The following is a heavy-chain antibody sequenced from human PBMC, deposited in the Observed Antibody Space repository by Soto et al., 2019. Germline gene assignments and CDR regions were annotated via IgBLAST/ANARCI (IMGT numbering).Heavy chain of an antibody. V-gene: IGHV3-48*03. Sequence: EVQLVASGGGLVPPGGSLRLSCAVSGLTFSTDEMNWVRQAPGKGLEWLAYISYTATTIKYADSVKGRFAVSRDNAKKSLSLQMNSLGVEDTAVYYCVREGGSRAFDSWGQGTVVTVSS. D-gene: IGHD1-1*01. CDR2: ISYTATTI. CDR3: VREGGSRAFDS. CDR1: GLTFSTDE. J-gene: IGHJ4*02.